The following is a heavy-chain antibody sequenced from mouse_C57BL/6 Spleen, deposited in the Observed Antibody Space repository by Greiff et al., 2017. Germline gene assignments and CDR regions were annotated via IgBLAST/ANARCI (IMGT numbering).Heavy chain of an antibody. CDR1: GFTFSSYA. CDR2: ISSGGDYI. Sequence: EVMLVESGEGLVKPGGSLKLSCAASGFTFSSYAMSWVRQTPEKRLEWVAYISSGGDYIYYAETVKGRFTISRDNARNTLYLQMSSLKADDTAMYYCTRVHYSNYFDYWGQGTTLTVSS. CDR3: TRVHYSNYFDY. J-gene: IGHJ2*01. D-gene: IGHD2-5*01. V-gene: IGHV5-9-1*02.